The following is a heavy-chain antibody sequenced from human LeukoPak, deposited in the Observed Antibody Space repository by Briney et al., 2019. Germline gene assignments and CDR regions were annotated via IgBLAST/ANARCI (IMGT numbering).Heavy chain of an antibody. CDR2: IRSDGTSK. Sequence: GGSLRLSCSASGFTFSGYAMYWVRQAPGKGLEWVTFIRSDGTSKFYADSVKGRFTISRDNSKNMVYLQMNSLRADDTAVYYCARGHSGTYVIDYWGQGILVTIS. J-gene: IGHJ4*02. V-gene: IGHV3-30*02. CDR1: GFTFSGYA. D-gene: IGHD2-2*01. CDR3: ARGHSGTYVIDY.